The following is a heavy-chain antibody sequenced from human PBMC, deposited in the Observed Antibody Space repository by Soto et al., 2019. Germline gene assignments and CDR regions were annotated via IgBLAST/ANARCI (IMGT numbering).Heavy chain of an antibody. CDR2: MSTTGYRT. D-gene: IGHD4-17*01. J-gene: IGHJ3*02. V-gene: IGHV3-48*03. CDR3: TREGYGSNTDAFDM. Sequence: EVQLVESGGGLVQPGGSLRLSCAASGFSVSAYEMDWVRQAPGKGLEWVSFMSTTGYRTYYPDSVKGRFTISRDNAKNSLYLKMDSMRAEDTAVYYCTREGYGSNTDAFDMWGQGTMVTVSS. CDR1: GFSVSAYE.